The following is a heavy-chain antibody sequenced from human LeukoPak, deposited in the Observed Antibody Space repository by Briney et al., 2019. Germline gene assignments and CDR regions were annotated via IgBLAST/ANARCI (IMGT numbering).Heavy chain of an antibody. J-gene: IGHJ4*02. CDR2: ISETGGRT. V-gene: IGHV3-23*01. D-gene: IGHD2-21*02. CDR3: AKGTRCGGDCYTLFDY. CDR1: GFTFTSYV. Sequence: GGSLRLSCAASGFTFTSYVLTWVRQAPGKGLEWVPAISETGGRTNYADSVKGRFTISRDNSKNMLYLQMNSLRAEDTAVYYCAKGTRCGGDCYTLFDYWGQGTLVTVSS.